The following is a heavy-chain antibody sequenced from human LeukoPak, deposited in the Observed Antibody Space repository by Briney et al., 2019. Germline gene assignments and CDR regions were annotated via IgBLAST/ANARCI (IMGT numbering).Heavy chain of an antibody. CDR2: MNPNSGNK. J-gene: IGHJ6*03. Sequence: ASVKVSCKASGYSFTNFDINWVRQATGQGLEWMGWMNPNSGNKGYAQKFQGRVTMTMNTSITTAYMELSSLRSEDTAVYYCARGPQWRGDYYYMDVWGRGTTATVSS. CDR3: ARGPQWRGDYYYMDV. D-gene: IGHD6-19*01. CDR1: GYSFTNFD. V-gene: IGHV1-8*01.